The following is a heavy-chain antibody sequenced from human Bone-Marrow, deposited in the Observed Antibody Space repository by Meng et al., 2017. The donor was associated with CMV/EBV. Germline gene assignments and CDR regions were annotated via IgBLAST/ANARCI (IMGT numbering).Heavy chain of an antibody. CDR3: ARDNNWYDALAM. V-gene: IGHV3-48*04. D-gene: IGHD2-15*01. Sequence: GGSLRLSCVGSGFTFIAHTLNWVRQAPGKGLEWIAQTSISGSATYYADSVKGRFSISRDNARNSLYLQMNSLRVEDTAVYYCARDNNWYDALAMWGQGTMVTVAS. CDR1: GFTFIAHT. CDR2: TSISGSAT. J-gene: IGHJ3*02.